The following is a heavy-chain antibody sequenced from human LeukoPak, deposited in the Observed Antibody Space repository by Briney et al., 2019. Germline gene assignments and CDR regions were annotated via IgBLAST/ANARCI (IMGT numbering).Heavy chain of an antibody. CDR2: IDPSDSYT. CDR1: GYSFTSYW. D-gene: IGHD3-9*01. J-gene: IGHJ4*02. V-gene: IGHV5-10-1*01. CDR3: ARQGPDDDILTGLSY. Sequence: GESLKISCKGSGYSFTSYWISWVRQMPGKGLEWMGRIDPSDSYTNYSPSFQGHVTISADKSISTAYLQWSSLKASDTAMYYCARQGPDDDILTGLSYWGQGTLVTVSS.